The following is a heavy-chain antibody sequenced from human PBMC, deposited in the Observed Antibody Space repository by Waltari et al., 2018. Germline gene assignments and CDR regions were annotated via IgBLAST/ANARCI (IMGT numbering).Heavy chain of an antibody. D-gene: IGHD2-2*02. CDR1: GFTFSNFG. Sequence: QVNLVESGGGVVQPGGSLRLSCATSGFTFSNFGMHGVSQAPGKGLGWVALIWFYGTEKFYADSVRGRFTISRDNSARTLYLDMDSLRLDDTAMYYCAKDAFGNTYLDFWGQGTLVTVSS. CDR2: IWFYGTEK. V-gene: IGHV3-30*02. J-gene: IGHJ4*02. CDR3: AKDAFGNTYLDF.